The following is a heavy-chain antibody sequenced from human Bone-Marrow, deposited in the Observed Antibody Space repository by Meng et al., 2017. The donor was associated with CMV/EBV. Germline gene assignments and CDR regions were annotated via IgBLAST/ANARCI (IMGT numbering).Heavy chain of an antibody. CDR3: ANIPVTTNYNGLVV. CDR2: IKQDGSEK. Sequence: GGSLRLSCAASGFTFTSYWMTWVRQAPGKGLEWVANIKQDGSEKFYVDSVKGRFTISRDNAKNLLYLQMNSLRAEDTAVYYCANIPVTTNYNGLVVWGQGTTVTVSS. J-gene: IGHJ6*02. D-gene: IGHD4-17*01. CDR1: GFTFTSYW. V-gene: IGHV3-7*01.